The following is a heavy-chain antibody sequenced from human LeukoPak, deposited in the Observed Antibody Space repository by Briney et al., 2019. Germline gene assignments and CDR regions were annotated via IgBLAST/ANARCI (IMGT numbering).Heavy chain of an antibody. V-gene: IGHV3-23*01. Sequence: PGGSLRLSCAASGFTFSSYAMSWVRQAPGKGREWVSAISGSGGSTYYADSVKGRFTISRDNSKNTLYLQMNSLRAEDTAVYYCAKDPAIVVVVAATEDYWGQGTLVTVSS. CDR3: AKDPAIVVVVAATEDY. CDR1: GFTFSSYA. CDR2: ISGSGGST. D-gene: IGHD2-15*01. J-gene: IGHJ4*02.